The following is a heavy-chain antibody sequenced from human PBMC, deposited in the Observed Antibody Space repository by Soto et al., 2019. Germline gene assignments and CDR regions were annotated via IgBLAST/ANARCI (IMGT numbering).Heavy chain of an antibody. Sequence: QLQLQESGSGLVKPSQTLSLTCAVSGGSISSGGYSWSWIRQPPGKGLEWIGYTYHSGSTYYNPSLKSRVTITVDRSTNQFSRKLSSVTAADTAVYYCARAHYGDYGYGMDVWGQGTTVTVSS. J-gene: IGHJ6*02. D-gene: IGHD4-17*01. CDR3: ARAHYGDYGYGMDV. CDR2: TYHSGST. V-gene: IGHV4-30-2*01. CDR1: GGSISSGGYS.